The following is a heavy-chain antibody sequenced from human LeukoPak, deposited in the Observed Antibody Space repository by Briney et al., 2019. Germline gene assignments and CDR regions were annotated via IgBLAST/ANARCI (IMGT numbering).Heavy chain of an antibody. Sequence: GASVKVSCKASGYTFTSYGISWVRQAPGQGLEWMGWISAYNGNTNYAQKLQGRVTMTTDTSTSTAYMELRSLRSDDTAVYYCASAVSGFPGIAAAAPLGYWGQGTLVTVSS. CDR3: ASAVSGFPGIAAAAPLGY. V-gene: IGHV1-18*01. D-gene: IGHD6-13*01. CDR1: GYTFTSYG. J-gene: IGHJ4*02. CDR2: ISAYNGNT.